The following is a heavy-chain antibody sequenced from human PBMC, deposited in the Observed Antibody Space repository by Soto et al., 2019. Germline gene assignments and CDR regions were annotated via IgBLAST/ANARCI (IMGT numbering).Heavy chain of an antibody. D-gene: IGHD2-15*01. CDR1: GGTFSSYA. J-gene: IGHJ5*02. V-gene: IGHV1-69*12. CDR3: ARAVCSGGSCYSCSGWFDP. CDR2: IIPIFGTA. Sequence: HVQLVQSGAEVKKPGSSVKVSCKASGGTFSSYAISWVRQAPGQGLEWMGGIIPIFGTANYAQKFQGRVTITADESTSTAYMELSSLRSEDTAVYYCARAVCSGGSCYSCSGWFDPWGQGTLVTVSS.